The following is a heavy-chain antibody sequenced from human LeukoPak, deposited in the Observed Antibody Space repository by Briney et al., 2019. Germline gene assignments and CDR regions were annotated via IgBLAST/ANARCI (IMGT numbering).Heavy chain of an antibody. CDR3: ARERQQLLFFDY. V-gene: IGHV3-7*01. J-gene: IGHJ4*02. Sequence: GGSLRLSCGASGVTFSSHWMTWVRQAPGEGLELVANIKPDGSEINYADSVKGRFIVSRDNAKNSLYLQMNSLRAEDTALYYCARERQQLLFFDYWGQGTLVTVSS. D-gene: IGHD6-13*01. CDR1: GVTFSSHW. CDR2: IKPDGSEI.